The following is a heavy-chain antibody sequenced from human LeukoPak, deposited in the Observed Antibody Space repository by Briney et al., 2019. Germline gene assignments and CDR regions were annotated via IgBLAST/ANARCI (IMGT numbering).Heavy chain of an antibody. CDR3: ARSPRYCSSTSRPVDY. J-gene: IGHJ4*02. CDR1: GYTFTSYG. D-gene: IGHD2-2*01. Sequence: ASVKVSCKASGYTFTSYGISWVRQAPGQGLEWMGWISAYNGNTNYAQKLQGRVTMTTDTSTSTAYMELRSLRSDDTAVYYCARSPRYCSSTSRPVDYWGQGTLVTVSS. CDR2: ISAYNGNT. V-gene: IGHV1-18*01.